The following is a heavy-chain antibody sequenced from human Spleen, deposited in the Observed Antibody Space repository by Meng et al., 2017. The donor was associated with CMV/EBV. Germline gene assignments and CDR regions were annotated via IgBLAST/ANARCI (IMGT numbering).Heavy chain of an antibody. Sequence: KVSCKTSGYTFTTYWIGWVRQMPGKGLEWMGIIYPGDSDTRYSPSFQGQVTISADKSINTAYLQWSSLKASDTAMYYCARLGQYSSGWTVIDYWGQGTLVTVSS. CDR1: GYTFTTYW. D-gene: IGHD6-19*01. J-gene: IGHJ4*02. CDR3: ARLGQYSSGWTVIDY. V-gene: IGHV5-51*01. CDR2: IYPGDSDT.